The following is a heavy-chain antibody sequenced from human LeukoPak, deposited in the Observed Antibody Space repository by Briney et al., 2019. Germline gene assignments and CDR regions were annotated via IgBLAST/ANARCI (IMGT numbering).Heavy chain of an antibody. CDR2: ISKSGDTI. V-gene: IGHV3-48*03. CDR3: ARGYYGSGRPVDY. D-gene: IGHD3-10*01. Sequence: PGGSLRLSCVASGFTFKNYHMNWVRQAPGKGLEWVSFISKSGDTIYYADSVKGRFTISRDNARNSVFLQMDSLRADDTAVYYCARGYYGSGRPVDYWGQGTLVTVSS. CDR1: GFTFKNYH. J-gene: IGHJ4*02.